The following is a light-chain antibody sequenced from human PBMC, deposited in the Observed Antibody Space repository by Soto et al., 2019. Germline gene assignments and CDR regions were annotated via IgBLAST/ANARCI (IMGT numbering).Light chain of an antibody. CDR3: QHYNNWPRT. Sequence: EIVMTQSPATLSVSPGERATLSCRASQSVSRDLAWYQQKPGQAPRLLIYDASTRATGIPARFSGGGSGTEFTLTIRSLQSEDFAIYYCQHYNNWPRTFGQGTKVDI. J-gene: IGKJ1*01. CDR2: DAS. V-gene: IGKV3-15*01. CDR1: QSVSRD.